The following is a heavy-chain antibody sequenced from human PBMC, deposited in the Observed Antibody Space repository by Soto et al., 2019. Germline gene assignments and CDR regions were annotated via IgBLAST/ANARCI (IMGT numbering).Heavy chain of an antibody. CDR2: IYYSGST. D-gene: IGHD3-22*01. V-gene: IGHV4-39*01. CDR1: GGSISSSSYY. J-gene: IGHJ5*02. Sequence: QLQLQESGPGLVKPSETLSLTCTVSGGSISSSSYYWGWIRQPPGKGLEWIGSIYYSGSTYYNPSLKSRVTISVDTSKNQFSLKLSSVTAADTAVYYCARPRTYYYDSSGHANWFDPWGQGTLVTVSS. CDR3: ARPRTYYYDSSGHANWFDP.